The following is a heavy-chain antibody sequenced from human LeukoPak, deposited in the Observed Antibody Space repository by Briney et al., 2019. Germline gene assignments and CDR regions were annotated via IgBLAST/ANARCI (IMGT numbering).Heavy chain of an antibody. J-gene: IGHJ6*03. V-gene: IGHV1-2*02. CDR2: INPNSGGT. CDR1: GYTFTGYY. Sequence: GASVKVSCKASGYTFTGYYMHWARQAPGQGLEWMGWINPNSGGTNYAQKFQGRVTMTRDTSISTAYMELSRLRSDDTAVYYCARATSCSGGSCFIPWVDYYYYYYMDVWGKGTTVTVSS. CDR3: ARATSCSGGSCFIPWVDYYYYYYMDV. D-gene: IGHD2-15*01.